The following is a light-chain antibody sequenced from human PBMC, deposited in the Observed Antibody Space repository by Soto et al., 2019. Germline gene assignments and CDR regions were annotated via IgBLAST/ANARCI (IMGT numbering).Light chain of an antibody. V-gene: IGLV2-14*01. CDR3: SSYTSSSTRV. CDR1: SSDVGGYNY. J-gene: IGLJ3*02. CDR2: EVS. Sequence: QSALTQPASVSGSPGQSSTISCTGTSSDVGGYNYVSWYHQHPGKAPKLMIYEVSNRPSGVSNRFYGSKSGNTAALTISGLQAEDEADYYCSSYTSSSTRVFGGGTKVPVL.